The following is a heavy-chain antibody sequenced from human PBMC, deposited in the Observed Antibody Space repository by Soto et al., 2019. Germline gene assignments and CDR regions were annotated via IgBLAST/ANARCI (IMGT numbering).Heavy chain of an antibody. Sequence: GGSLRLSCAASGVIVSSNYMTWVRQAPGKGLEWVSVIYSDGSTYYADSVKGRFTISRHNSKNTLYLQMNSLRAEDTAVYYCARAFVAVAGYYFDHWGQGRLVTVSS. CDR3: ARAFVAVAGYYFDH. D-gene: IGHD6-19*01. CDR1: GVIVSSNY. V-gene: IGHV3-53*04. J-gene: IGHJ4*02. CDR2: IYSDGST.